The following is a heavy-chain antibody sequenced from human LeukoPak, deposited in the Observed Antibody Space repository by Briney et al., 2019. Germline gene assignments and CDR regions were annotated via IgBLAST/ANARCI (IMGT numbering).Heavy chain of an antibody. D-gene: IGHD1-26*01. J-gene: IGHJ4*02. V-gene: IGHV1-69*05. CDR1: GGTFSSYA. CDR2: IILIFGTA. Sequence: ASVKVSCKASGGTFSSYAISWVRQAPGQGLEWMGRIILIFGTANYAQKFQGRVTITTDESTSTAYMELSSLRSEDTAVYYCARYIVGAYFDYWGQGTLVTVSS. CDR3: ARYIVGAYFDY.